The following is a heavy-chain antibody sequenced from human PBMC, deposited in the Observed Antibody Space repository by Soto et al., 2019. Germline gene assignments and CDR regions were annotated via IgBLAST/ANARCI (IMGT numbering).Heavy chain of an antibody. CDR3: AKEGYSSGSCFDY. Sequence: GGSLRLSCAASGFTFSSYGMHWVRQAPGKGLEWVAVISYDGSNKYYADSVKGRFTISRDNSKNTLYLQMNSLRAEDTAVYYCAKEGYSSGSCFDYWGQGTLVTVSS. CDR2: ISYDGSNK. J-gene: IGHJ4*02. V-gene: IGHV3-30*18. D-gene: IGHD6-19*01. CDR1: GFTFSSYG.